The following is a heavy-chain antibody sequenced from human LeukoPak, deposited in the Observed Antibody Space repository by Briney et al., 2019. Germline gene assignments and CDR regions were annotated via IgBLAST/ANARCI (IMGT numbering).Heavy chain of an antibody. V-gene: IGHV3-21*06. CDR3: ARVAEAAAFDS. CDR1: GFTFSTYS. Sequence: KSGGSLRLSCAASGFTFSTYSMNWVRHAPGKGLEWVSSISSNSRYIYYADSMRGRFTISRDNAKNSLYLQMNSLKPEDTAVYYCARVAEAAAFDSWGQGTLVTVSS. CDR2: ISSNSRYI. D-gene: IGHD6-13*01. J-gene: IGHJ4*02.